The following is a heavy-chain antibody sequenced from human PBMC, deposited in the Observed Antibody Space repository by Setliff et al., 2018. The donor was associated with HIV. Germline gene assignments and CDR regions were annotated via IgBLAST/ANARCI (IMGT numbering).Heavy chain of an antibody. D-gene: IGHD2-21*01. J-gene: IGHJ6*03. CDR3: ARQGDGYPSAYYMDV. V-gene: IGHV4-39*01. CDR2: VYYSGST. CDR1: GGSISSNSYY. Sequence: SETLSLTCTVSGGSISSNSYYWGWIRQPPGGGLEWIGSVYYSGSTYYNPSLRSRVTISVDTSKNQFSLKLSSVTAADTAVYYCARQGDGYPSAYYMDVWGKGTTVTVSS.